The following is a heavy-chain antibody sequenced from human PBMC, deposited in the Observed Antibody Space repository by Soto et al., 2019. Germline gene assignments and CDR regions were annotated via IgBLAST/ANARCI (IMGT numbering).Heavy chain of an antibody. CDR2: IIPIFGTA. Sequence: QVQLVQSGAEVKKPGSSVKVSCKASGGTFSSYAISWVRQAPGQGLEWMGGIIPIFGTANYAQKFQGRVTITADESTSTAYMELSSLRSEDTAVYYCARDEEDSSGGVGVFFFDYWGQGTLVTVSS. CDR3: ARDEEDSSGGVGVFFFDY. CDR1: GGTFSSYA. J-gene: IGHJ4*02. D-gene: IGHD6-19*01. V-gene: IGHV1-69*01.